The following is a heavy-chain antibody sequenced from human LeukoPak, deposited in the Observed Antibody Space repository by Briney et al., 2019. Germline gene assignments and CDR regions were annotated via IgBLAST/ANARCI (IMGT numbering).Heavy chain of an antibody. Sequence: GGSLRLSCAASGFTVTSNYMSWVRQVPGKGLEWVGRIQRKIDGGTTDYAAPVKGRFTISRDDSKNTLYLQLNSLKTEDTAVYYCTTEREGGPDYWGQGTLVTVSS. D-gene: IGHD3-16*01. V-gene: IGHV3-15*01. CDR3: TTEREGGPDY. J-gene: IGHJ4*02. CDR2: IQRKIDGGTT. CDR1: GFTVTSNY.